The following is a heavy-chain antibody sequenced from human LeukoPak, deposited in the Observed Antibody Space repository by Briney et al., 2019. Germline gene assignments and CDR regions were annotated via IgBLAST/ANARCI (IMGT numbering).Heavy chain of an antibody. D-gene: IGHD3-22*01. CDR1: GGTFSSYA. CDR3: ARGTYSPDNYDSPYGY. CDR2: IIPIFGTA. J-gene: IGHJ4*02. V-gene: IGHV1-69*06. Sequence: SVKVSCKASGGTFSSYAISWVRQAPGQGLEWMGGIIPIFGTANYAQKFQGRVTITADKSTSTAYMELSSLRSEDTAVYYCARGTYSPDNYDSPYGYWGQGTLVTVSS.